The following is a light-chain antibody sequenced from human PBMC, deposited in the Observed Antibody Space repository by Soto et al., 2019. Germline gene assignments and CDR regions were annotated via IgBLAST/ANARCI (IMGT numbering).Light chain of an antibody. Sequence: QSALTQPPSASGSPGQTVTISCTGTSSDVGGYNFVSWYQQHPDKAPKLMIHEVTKRPSGVPDRSPGSKSGNTASLTVSGLQAEDEADYYCSSYAGSNNLVLFGGGTQLTVL. CDR1: SSDVGGYNF. V-gene: IGLV2-8*01. J-gene: IGLJ2*01. CDR2: EVT. CDR3: SSYAGSNNLVL.